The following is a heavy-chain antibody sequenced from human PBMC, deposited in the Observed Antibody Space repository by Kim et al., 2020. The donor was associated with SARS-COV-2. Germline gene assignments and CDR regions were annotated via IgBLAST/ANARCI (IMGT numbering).Heavy chain of an antibody. D-gene: IGHD1-26*01. CDR2: VYNSGTT. CDR1: GVSISTNYHY. CDR3: ASNVGSTPDYYFDY. J-gene: IGHJ4*02. V-gene: IGHV4-39*07. Sequence: SETLSLTCSVSGVSISTNYHYWGWVRQPPGKGLEWIGSVYNSGTTYYNPSLKSRVTISGDTSKNQFSLNMRSVTAADTAVYYCASNVGSTPDYYFDYWGRGALVTVSS.